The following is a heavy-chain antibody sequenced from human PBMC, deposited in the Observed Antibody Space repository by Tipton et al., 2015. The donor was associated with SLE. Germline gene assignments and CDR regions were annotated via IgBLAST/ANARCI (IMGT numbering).Heavy chain of an antibody. J-gene: IGHJ4*02. CDR1: GGSVNGHY. CDR2: IYYKGST. Sequence: TLSLTCTVSGGSVNGHYWNWIRQAPGKGLEWIGNIYYKGSTDFKSSLKSRLTISIDTSKNQISLRLTSVTAADTGVSYCARTPIFGVVTVRDPLAYWGQGELVTVSS. D-gene: IGHD3-3*01. CDR3: ARTPIFGVVTVRDPLAY. V-gene: IGHV4-59*07.